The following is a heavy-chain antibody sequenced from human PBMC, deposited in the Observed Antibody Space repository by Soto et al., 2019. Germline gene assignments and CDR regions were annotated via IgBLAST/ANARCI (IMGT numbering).Heavy chain of an antibody. V-gene: IGHV1-18*01. CDR3: ARHTLGYCSGGSCYSSWPSDY. Sequence: GASVKVSCKGSGYDFTTYGITWVRQAPGQGLEWMAWIRAHNGNTDYAQKLQGRVTVTGDTSTSTAYMELRSLRSDDTAVYYCARHTLGYCSGGSCYSSWPSDYWGQGTLVTVSS. D-gene: IGHD2-15*01. J-gene: IGHJ4*02. CDR1: GYDFTTYG. CDR2: IRAHNGNT.